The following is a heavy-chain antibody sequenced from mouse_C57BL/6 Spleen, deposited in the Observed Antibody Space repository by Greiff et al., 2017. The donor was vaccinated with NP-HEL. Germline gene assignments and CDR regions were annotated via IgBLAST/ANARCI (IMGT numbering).Heavy chain of an antibody. J-gene: IGHJ3*01. D-gene: IGHD1-1*01. CDR3: ARSYGSRDPFAY. V-gene: IGHV1-76*01. Sequence: VQLQQSGAELVRPGASVKLSCKASGYTFTDYYINWVKQRPGQGLEWIARIYPGSGNTYYNEKFKGKATLTAEKSSSTAYMQLSSLTSEDSAVYFCARSYGSRDPFAYWGQGTLVTVSA. CDR1: GYTFTDYY. CDR2: IYPGSGNT.